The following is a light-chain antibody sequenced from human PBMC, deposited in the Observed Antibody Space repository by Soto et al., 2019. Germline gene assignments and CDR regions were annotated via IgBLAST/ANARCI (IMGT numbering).Light chain of an antibody. CDR1: QSVISSY. V-gene: IGKV3-20*01. Sequence: EIVLTQSPGTLSLSPGERATLSCRASQSVISSYSAWYQQKPGQAPRLLIYGASNRATGIPGRFSGSGSGTDFTLTISRLEPEDFAVYYCQQYQSSPATFTFGQGTKLEI. CDR2: GAS. CDR3: QQYQSSPATFT. J-gene: IGKJ2*01.